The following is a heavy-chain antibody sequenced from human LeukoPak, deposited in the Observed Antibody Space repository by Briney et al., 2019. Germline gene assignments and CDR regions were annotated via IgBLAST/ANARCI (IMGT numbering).Heavy chain of an antibody. CDR2: ISYDGTKK. V-gene: IGHV3-30*18. D-gene: IGHD5-12*01. J-gene: IGHJ4*02. CDR3: AKDSEAEYVGYEFYSDY. CDR1: GLTLSRFG. Sequence: GGSLSLSCPAPGLTLSRFGLHWVRQAAGKGLEWLAVISYDGTKKFYADSVKGRFTISRDSSKNTVYLQMNSLRAEDTAVYYCAKDSEAEYVGYEFYSDYWGQGTQVTVSS.